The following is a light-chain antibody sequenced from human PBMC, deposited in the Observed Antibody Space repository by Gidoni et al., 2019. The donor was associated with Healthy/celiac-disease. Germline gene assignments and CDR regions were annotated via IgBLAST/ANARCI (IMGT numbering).Light chain of an antibody. CDR1: QSISSW. Sequence: ITMTQSLSTLSASIGDRVTITCRASQSISSWLAWYQQKPGKAPKLLIYKASSLESGVPSRFSGSGSGTEFTLTISSLEPDDFATYYCQQYSSYPYTFGRGTKLEIK. CDR2: KAS. V-gene: IGKV1-5*03. CDR3: QQYSSYPYT. J-gene: IGKJ2*01.